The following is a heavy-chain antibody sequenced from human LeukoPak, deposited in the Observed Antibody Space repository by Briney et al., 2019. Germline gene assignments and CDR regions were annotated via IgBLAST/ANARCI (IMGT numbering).Heavy chain of an antibody. CDR1: GGCISSSSYY. CDR3: ARGYYDSSGYYQSPIFDY. J-gene: IGHJ4*02. Sequence: PSETLSLTCTVSGGCISSSSYYWGWIRQPPGKGLEWIGSIYYSGSTYYTPSLKSRVTISVDTSKNQFSLKLNSVTAADTAVYYCARGYYDSSGYYQSPIFDYWGQGTLVTVSS. V-gene: IGHV4-39*07. D-gene: IGHD3-22*01. CDR2: IYYSGST.